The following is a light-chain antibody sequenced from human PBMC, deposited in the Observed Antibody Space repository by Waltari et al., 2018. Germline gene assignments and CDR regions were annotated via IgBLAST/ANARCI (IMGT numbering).Light chain of an antibody. Sequence: DVVMTQSPLSLSVNLGQPASLSCTSSQSLVHSDGNTYLNWFHQRPGQSPSRLIYKLSKRDFGVPDRFSGSGSGTDFTLEISRVEAEDVGVYYCMQATHWPALTFGGGTKVEIK. CDR1: QSLVHSDGNTY. V-gene: IGKV2-30*02. CDR2: KLS. CDR3: MQATHWPALT. J-gene: IGKJ4*01.